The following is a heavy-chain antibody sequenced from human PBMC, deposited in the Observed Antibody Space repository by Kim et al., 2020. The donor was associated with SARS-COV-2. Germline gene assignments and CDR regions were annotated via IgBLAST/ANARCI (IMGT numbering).Heavy chain of an antibody. CDR1: GYSFTSYW. CDR2: IYPGDSDT. V-gene: IGHV5-51*01. Sequence: GESLKISCKGSGYSFTSYWIGWVRQMPGKGLEWMGIIYPGDSDTRYSPSFQGQVTISADKSISTAYLQWSSLKASDTAMYYCASSYSDSSGWYRCFDPWGQGTLVTVSS. CDR3: ASSYSDSSGWYRCFDP. D-gene: IGHD6-19*01. J-gene: IGHJ5*02.